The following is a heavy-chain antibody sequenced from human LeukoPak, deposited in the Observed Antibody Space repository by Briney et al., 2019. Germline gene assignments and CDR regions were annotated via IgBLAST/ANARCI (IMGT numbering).Heavy chain of an antibody. CDR2: ITSSSSNI. J-gene: IGHJ4*02. CDR1: EFVFSSHA. D-gene: IGHD3-3*01. Sequence: GGSLRLSCVASEFVFSSHAMIWVRQAPGKGLEWISSITSSSSNIFYADSVRGRFTISRDNANNALHLQMSGLRPEDTAVYYCARDEARGYDFRPQDHWGQGTLVSVSS. CDR3: ARDEARGYDFRPQDH. V-gene: IGHV3-21*01.